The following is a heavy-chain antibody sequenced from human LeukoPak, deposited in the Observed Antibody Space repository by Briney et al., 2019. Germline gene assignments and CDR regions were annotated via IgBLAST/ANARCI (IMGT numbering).Heavy chain of an antibody. CDR1: NYSINTGYY. CDR2: IYHTGNT. Sequence: SEALSLTCTVSNYSINTGYYWGWIRQPPGKGLEWIGSIYHTGNTYYNPSLKSRVTISVDTSKSQFSLNLNSVTAADTAVYYCARVFARYSGSFWGQGTLVTVSS. CDR3: ARVFARYSGSF. V-gene: IGHV4-38-2*02. D-gene: IGHD1-26*01. J-gene: IGHJ4*02.